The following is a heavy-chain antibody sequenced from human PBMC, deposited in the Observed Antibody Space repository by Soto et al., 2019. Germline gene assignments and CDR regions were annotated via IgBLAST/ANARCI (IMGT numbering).Heavy chain of an antibody. CDR3: AQSSSPGYLSY. CDR1: GFTLSDYY. CDR2: SRNKASGYTT. Sequence: EVQLVESGGGLVQPGGSLRLSCAASGFTLSDYYIDWVRQAPGKGLEWVGRSRNKASGYTTEYAASVKVRFTISRDDSRNSLYLQMNSLKTEDTAVYFCAQSSSPGYLSYWGQGTLVTVSS. D-gene: IGHD6-6*01. V-gene: IGHV3-72*01. J-gene: IGHJ4*02.